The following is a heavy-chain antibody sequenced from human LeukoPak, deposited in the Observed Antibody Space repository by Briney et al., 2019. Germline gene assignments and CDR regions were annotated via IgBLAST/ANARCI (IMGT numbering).Heavy chain of an antibody. CDR2: IYCSGST. CDR1: GGSFSSYS. CDR3: ATHPPKVCTGGSCTDY. Sequence: MSSETLSLTCTVSGGSFSSYSWSWIRQPPGKGLEWIGYIYCSGSTNYNPSLKSRVTISVDMSKNQFSLKLSSVTAADTAVYYCATHPPKVCTGGSCTDYWGQGTLVTVSS. J-gene: IGHJ4*02. V-gene: IGHV4-59*01. D-gene: IGHD2-15*01.